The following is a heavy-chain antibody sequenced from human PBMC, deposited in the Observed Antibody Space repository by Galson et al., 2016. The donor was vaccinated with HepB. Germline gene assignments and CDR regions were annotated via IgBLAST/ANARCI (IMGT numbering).Heavy chain of an antibody. Sequence: SLRLSCAASGFTFSDYYMTWIRQAPGKGLEWVSYISGNSGYTKSADSVKGRFTISRDNANNSLYLHMNSLRAEDTAVYYCARLGGNSVRVLDYWGQGTLVTVSS. V-gene: IGHV3-11*06. D-gene: IGHD4-23*01. CDR2: ISGNSGYT. CDR3: ARLGGNSVRVLDY. J-gene: IGHJ4*02. CDR1: GFTFSDYY.